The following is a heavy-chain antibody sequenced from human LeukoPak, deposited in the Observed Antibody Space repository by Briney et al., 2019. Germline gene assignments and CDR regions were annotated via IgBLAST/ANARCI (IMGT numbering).Heavy chain of an antibody. CDR1: GGTFSSYA. CDR2: IIPILGIA. D-gene: IGHD4-23*01. CDR3: ARDGGYGGAARFDY. J-gene: IGHJ4*02. Sequence: GASVKVSCKASGGTFSSYAISWVRQAPGQGLEWMGRIIPILGIANYAQKFQGRVTITADKSTSTAYMELSGLRSEDTAVYYCARDGGYGGAARFDYWGQGTLVTVSS. V-gene: IGHV1-69*04.